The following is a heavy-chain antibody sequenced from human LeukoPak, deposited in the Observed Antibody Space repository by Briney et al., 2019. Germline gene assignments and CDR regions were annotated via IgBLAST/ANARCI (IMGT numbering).Heavy chain of an antibody. CDR3: AKGLIGYCSGGSCYSPDY. Sequence: GGSLRLSCAASGFTFSSYGMHWVRQAPGKGLEWVSVISTTGSTTYYTDSVQGRFTISRDNSRDTLYLQMTSLRAEDTAVYYCAKGLIGYCSGGSCYSPDYWGQGTLVTVSS. V-gene: IGHV3-30*18. D-gene: IGHD2-15*01. CDR1: GFTFSSYG. CDR2: ISTTGSTT. J-gene: IGHJ4*02.